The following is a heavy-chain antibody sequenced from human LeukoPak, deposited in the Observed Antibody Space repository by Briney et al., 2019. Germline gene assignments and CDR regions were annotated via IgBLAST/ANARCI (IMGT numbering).Heavy chain of an antibody. D-gene: IGHD6-13*01. V-gene: IGHV5-51*01. CDR3: ARGGEYQLLYTFYSRSWYGPFDY. Sequence: GESLKISCKGSGYSFTSYWIVWVRQMPGKGLEWMGSIYPGDSDTIYSPYFQGQVTISEDKYISTVYLQWSRLQASDTAMYYCARGGEYQLLYTFYSRSWYGPFDYWGQGTLVTVSS. CDR1: GYSFTSYW. CDR2: IYPGDSDT. J-gene: IGHJ4*02.